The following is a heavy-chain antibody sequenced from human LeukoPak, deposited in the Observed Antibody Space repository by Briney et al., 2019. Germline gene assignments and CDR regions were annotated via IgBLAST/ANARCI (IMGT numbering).Heavy chain of an antibody. CDR1: GGSFSGYY. CDR3: ARGRRIIAAAGTGPIDY. J-gene: IGHJ4*02. CDR2: INHSGST. Sequence: SETLSLTCAVYGGSFSGYYWSWIRQPPGKGLEWIGEINHSGSTNYNPSLKSRVTISVDTSKNQFSLKLSSVTAADTAVYYCARGRRIIAAAGTGPIDYWGQGTLVTVSS. V-gene: IGHV4-34*01. D-gene: IGHD6-13*01.